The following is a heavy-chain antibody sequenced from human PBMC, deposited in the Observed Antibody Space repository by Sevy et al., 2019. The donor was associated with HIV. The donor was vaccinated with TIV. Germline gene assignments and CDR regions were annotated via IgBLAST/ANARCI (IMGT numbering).Heavy chain of an antibody. V-gene: IGHV3-21*06. J-gene: IGHJ4*02. CDR2: ISSSSKYI. Sequence: GGYLRLSCAASGFIFSSYSINWVRQAPGKGLEWVSSISSSSKYIYYADSVKGRFTISRDNAKNSLYLQMNSLRADDTAVYYCARDPAIAAAVTFDNWGQGTLVTVSS. CDR1: GFIFSSYS. CDR3: ARDPAIAAAVTFDN. D-gene: IGHD6-13*01.